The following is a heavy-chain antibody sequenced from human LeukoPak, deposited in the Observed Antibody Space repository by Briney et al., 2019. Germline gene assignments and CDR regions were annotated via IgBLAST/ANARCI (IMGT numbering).Heavy chain of an antibody. Sequence: GASVKVSCKASGGTFSSYAISWVRQAHGQGLEWKGGIIPISGTANYAQKFQGRVTITTDESTSTAYMELSSLRSEDTAVYYCASSGYSYGYLSQHYYFDYWGQGTLVTVSS. CDR3: ASSGYSYGYLSQHYYFDY. V-gene: IGHV1-69*05. D-gene: IGHD5-18*01. J-gene: IGHJ4*02. CDR1: GGTFSSYA. CDR2: IIPISGTA.